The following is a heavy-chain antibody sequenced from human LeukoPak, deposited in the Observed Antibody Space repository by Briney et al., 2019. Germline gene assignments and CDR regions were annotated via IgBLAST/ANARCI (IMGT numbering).Heavy chain of an antibody. CDR2: ISSSSSYI. CDR3: ARVIGTGTTGVDY. D-gene: IGHD1-7*01. J-gene: IGHJ4*02. V-gene: IGHV3-21*01. CDR1: GFTFSSYS. Sequence: GGSLRLSCAASGFTFSSYSMNWVRQAPGKGLEWVSSISSSSSYIYYADSVKGRFTISRDNAKNSLYLQMNSLRAEDTAVYYCARVIGTGTTGVDYWGQGTLVTVSS.